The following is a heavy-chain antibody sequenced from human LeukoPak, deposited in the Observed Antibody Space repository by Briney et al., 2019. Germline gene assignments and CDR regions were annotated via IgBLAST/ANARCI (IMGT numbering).Heavy chain of an antibody. Sequence: PSETLSLTCAVSGYSISSGYYWGWIRQPSGKGLEWIGSIYHSGSIYYNPSLKSRVTISVDTSKNQFSLKLGSVTAADTAVYYCARGYYDSSGYYWNYFDYWGRGTLVTVSS. CDR3: ARGYYDSSGYYWNYFDY. CDR1: GYSISSGYY. D-gene: IGHD3-22*01. CDR2: IYHSGSI. J-gene: IGHJ4*02. V-gene: IGHV4-38-2*01.